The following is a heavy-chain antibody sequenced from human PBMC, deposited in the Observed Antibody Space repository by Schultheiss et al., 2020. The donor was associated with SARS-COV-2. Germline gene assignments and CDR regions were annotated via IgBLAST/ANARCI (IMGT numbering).Heavy chain of an antibody. CDR1: GGSLSSLYYY. CDR2: TFYSVTT. Sequence: GSLRLSCSVSGGSLSSLYYYWSWIRQPPGKGLEWIGYTFYSVTTKYNPSLESRVTISLDTSKNEVSLRLTSVTAADTAVYYCARIVDDTSGYQPFDYWGQGTLVTVSS. J-gene: IGHJ4*02. CDR3: ARIVDDTSGYQPFDY. V-gene: IGHV4-61*01. D-gene: IGHD3-22*01.